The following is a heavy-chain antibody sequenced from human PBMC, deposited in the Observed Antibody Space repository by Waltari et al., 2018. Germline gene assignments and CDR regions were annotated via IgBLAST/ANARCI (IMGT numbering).Heavy chain of an antibody. Sequence: QLQLQESGPGLVKPSETLSLTCTVSGGSISSSSYYWGWIRQPPGKGLEWIGIIYYSGSTYYNPSLKSRVTISVDTSKNQFSLKLSSVTAADTAVYYCARDRSGYYPLPDYWGQGTLVTVSS. CDR1: GGSISSSSYY. CDR3: ARDRSGYYPLPDY. D-gene: IGHD3-3*01. J-gene: IGHJ4*02. V-gene: IGHV4-39*07. CDR2: IYYSGST.